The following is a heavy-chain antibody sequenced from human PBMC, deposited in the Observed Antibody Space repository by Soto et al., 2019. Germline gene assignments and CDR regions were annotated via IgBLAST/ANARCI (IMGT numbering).Heavy chain of an antibody. V-gene: IGHV4-39*01. CDR1: GGSISSNSYY. J-gene: IGHJ4*02. CDR3: GRQDCGRDY. CDR2: IYYSGST. D-gene: IGHD2-21*01. Sequence: QLQLQESGPGLVKPSETLSLTCTVSGGSISSNSYYWGWIRQPPGKGLEWIGSIYYSGSTYYNPSLKSRVTISVETPKNPFSPKLGSGTPAETPGYCFGRQDCGRDYWGQGTLVTVSS.